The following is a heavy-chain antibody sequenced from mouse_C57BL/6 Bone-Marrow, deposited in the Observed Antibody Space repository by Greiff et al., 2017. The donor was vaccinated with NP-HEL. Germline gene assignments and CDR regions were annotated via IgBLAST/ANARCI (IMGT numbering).Heavy chain of an antibody. J-gene: IGHJ2*01. V-gene: IGHV1-53*01. D-gene: IGHD3-2*02. Sequence: QVQPQQPGTELVKPGASVKLSCKASGYTFTSYWMHWLKQRPGPGLEWIGNINPNNGGTNDNEKFKTKATLTVDKSSSTAYMQLSSLTSEDSAVYYCARDSGYAFDYWGQGTTLTVSS. CDR3: ARDSGYAFDY. CDR2: INPNNGGT. CDR1: GYTFTSYW.